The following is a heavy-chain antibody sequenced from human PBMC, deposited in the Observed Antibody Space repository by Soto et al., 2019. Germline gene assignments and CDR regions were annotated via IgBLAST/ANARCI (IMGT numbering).Heavy chain of an antibody. J-gene: IGHJ5*02. CDR2: IFYTGKA. CDR1: GDSLHIGSNY. Sequence: QVPLQESGPGLVKPSQTLYLTCSVSGDSLHIGSNYWTWIRQHPGKGLEWMGDIFYTGKAYYNPSVESRLSMSVDRSKNHFSLRLSSVTAADTAVYYCARDGNSNANYIDTWGQGTLVTVSS. CDR3: ARDGNSNANYIDT. D-gene: IGHD2-2*01. V-gene: IGHV4-31*03.